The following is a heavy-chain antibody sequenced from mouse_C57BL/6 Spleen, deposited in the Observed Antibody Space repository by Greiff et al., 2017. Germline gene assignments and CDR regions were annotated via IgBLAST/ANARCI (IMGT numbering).Heavy chain of an antibody. CDR3: SRREAYYENYDAMDY. V-gene: IGHV1-62-2*01. D-gene: IGHD2-4*01. CDR2: FYPGGGST. Sequence: VQLQQSGAELVKPGASVKLSCKASGYTFTEYTIHWVKQRPGQGLEWIGWFYPGGGSTNYNEKFKDKATLTADKSSSTVYMELRSLTSEDSAVYLCSRREAYYENYDAMDYWGQGTSVTVSS. J-gene: IGHJ4*01. CDR1: GYTFTEYT.